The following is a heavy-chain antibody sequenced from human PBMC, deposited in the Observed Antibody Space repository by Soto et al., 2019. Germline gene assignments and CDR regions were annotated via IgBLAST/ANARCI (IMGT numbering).Heavy chain of an antibody. V-gene: IGHV3-64*01. CDR2: ISSNGGST. Sequence: PEGSLRLSYSASGFTFSIFAMLWLRQAPGKGLEYVSAISSNGGSTYYANSVKGRFTISRDNSKNTLYLQMGSLTAEDMAVYYCAREHYFDSSGFSRAFDIWGQGT. CDR1: GFTFSIFA. CDR3: AREHYFDSSGFSRAFDI. J-gene: IGHJ3*02. D-gene: IGHD3-22*01.